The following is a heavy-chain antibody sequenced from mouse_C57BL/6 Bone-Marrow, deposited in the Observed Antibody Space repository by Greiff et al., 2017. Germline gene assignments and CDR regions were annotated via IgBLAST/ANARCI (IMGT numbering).Heavy chain of an antibody. Sequence: QVQLKQSGPGLVAPSQSLYITCTVSGFSLTSDGVHWVRQPPGKGLAWLVVIWSDGSTTYNSALKSRLRISKDNSKSQVFLKMNRLQTDDTAMYYCDRRDSNDVNFDYWGQGTTLTVSS. CDR1: GFSLTSDG. V-gene: IGHV2-6*03. CDR2: IWSDGST. D-gene: IGHD2-12*01. CDR3: DRRDSNDVNFDY. J-gene: IGHJ2*01.